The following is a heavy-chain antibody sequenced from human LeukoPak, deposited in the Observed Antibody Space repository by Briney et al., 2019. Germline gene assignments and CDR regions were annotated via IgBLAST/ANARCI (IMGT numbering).Heavy chain of an antibody. J-gene: IGHJ5*02. Sequence: SETLSLTCAVYGGSFSGYCWSWIRQPPGKGLEWIGDINHSGSTNYNPSLKSRVTISVDTSKNQFSLKLSSVTAADTAVYYCARGSNSYDSGKGWSDPWGQGTLVPVTS. CDR2: INHSGST. CDR1: GGSFSGYC. D-gene: IGHD3-10*01. CDR3: ARGSNSYDSGKGWSDP. V-gene: IGHV4-34*01.